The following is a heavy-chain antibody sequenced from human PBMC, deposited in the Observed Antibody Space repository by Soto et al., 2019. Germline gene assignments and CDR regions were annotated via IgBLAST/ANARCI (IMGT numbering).Heavy chain of an antibody. CDR2: ISLRNGDT. Sequence: QVQLVQSRAEVKKHGASVKLSCKTSGYIFTDYHVHWVRQAPGQGLEWMGRISLRNGDTHSAQKFQGRVTMTRDTSTSSVYMEINPLRSDDTAIFFCARHKLTSGIDYFDSWGQGTLVTVSS. D-gene: IGHD5-12*01. CDR1: GYIFTDYH. J-gene: IGHJ4*02. V-gene: IGHV1-2*06. CDR3: ARHKLTSGIDYFDS.